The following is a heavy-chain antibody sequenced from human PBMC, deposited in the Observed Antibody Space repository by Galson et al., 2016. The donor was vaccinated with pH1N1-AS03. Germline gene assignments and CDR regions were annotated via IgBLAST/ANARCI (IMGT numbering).Heavy chain of an antibody. D-gene: IGHD3-16*02. Sequence: ETLSLTCAVSGGSMTSPDWWTWVRQPPGKGLEWIGEVHYSGTTSYNPSLNSRVAMSIDKSNNQFSLNLGSVTAADTAVYFCASAGYHTPGYHYWGQGALVTVSS. J-gene: IGHJ4*02. CDR1: GGSMTSPDW. CDR2: VHYSGTT. CDR3: ASAGYHTPGYHY. V-gene: IGHV4-4*01.